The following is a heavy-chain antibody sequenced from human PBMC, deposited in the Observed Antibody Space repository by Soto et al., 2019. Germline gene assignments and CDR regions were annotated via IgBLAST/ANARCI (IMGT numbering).Heavy chain of an antibody. V-gene: IGHV1-3*05. Sequence: QVQLVQSGAEEKKPGASVKVSCKASGYTFTNYAMHWVRQAPGQRLEWMGWINAGNGNTKYSQKFQGRVTITRDTSASTAYMELSSLRSEDTTVYYCARVSGYYFLDYWGQGTLVTVSS. J-gene: IGHJ4*02. CDR3: ARVSGYYFLDY. CDR2: INAGNGNT. D-gene: IGHD5-12*01. CDR1: GYTFTNYA.